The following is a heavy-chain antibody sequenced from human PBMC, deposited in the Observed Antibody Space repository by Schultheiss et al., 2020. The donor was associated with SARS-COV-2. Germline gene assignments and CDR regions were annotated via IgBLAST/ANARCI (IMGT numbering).Heavy chain of an antibody. CDR2: INHSGST. D-gene: IGHD2-15*01. V-gene: IGHV4-34*01. CDR3: ARGGCSGGSCYSGLVDY. Sequence: SETLSLTCAVYGGSFSGYYWSWIRQPPGKGLEWIGEINHSGSTNYSPSLKSRVTISVDTSKNQFSLKLSSVTAADTAVYYCARGGCSGGSCYSGLVDYWGQGTLVTVSS. CDR1: GGSFSGYY. J-gene: IGHJ4*02.